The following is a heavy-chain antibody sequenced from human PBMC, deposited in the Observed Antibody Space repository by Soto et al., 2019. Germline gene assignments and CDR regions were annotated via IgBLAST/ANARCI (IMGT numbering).Heavy chain of an antibody. V-gene: IGHV1-46*03. CDR2: INPSGGST. J-gene: IGHJ6*02. CDR3: ARERGGVLWFEYYYGMDV. Sequence: QVQLVQSGAEVKKPGASVKVSCKASGYTFTSYYMHWVRQAPGQGLEWMGIINPSGGSTSYAQKLQGRVTSTGETSTSTGCMELSSLRSEDTAVYYCARERGGVLWFEYYYGMDVWGQGTTVTVSS. CDR1: GYTFTSYY. D-gene: IGHD3-10*01.